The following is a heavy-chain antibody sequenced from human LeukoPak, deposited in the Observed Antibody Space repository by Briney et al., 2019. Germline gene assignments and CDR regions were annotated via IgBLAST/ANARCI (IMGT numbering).Heavy chain of an antibody. D-gene: IGHD3-10*01. Sequence: PGGSLRLSCAASGFTLSTYAMSWVRQAPGKGLEWVSAIGGSGGSTYYAESVKGRFTISRDNSKNTLYLQMNSLRAEDTAVYYCANNLRSYYPFDYWGQGTLVTVSS. CDR3: ANNLRSYYPFDY. J-gene: IGHJ4*02. CDR1: GFTLSTYA. CDR2: IGGSGGST. V-gene: IGHV3-23*01.